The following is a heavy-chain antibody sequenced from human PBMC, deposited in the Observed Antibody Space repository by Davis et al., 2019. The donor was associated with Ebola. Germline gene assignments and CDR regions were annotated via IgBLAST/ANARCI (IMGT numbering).Heavy chain of an antibody. CDR2: IDWDDDK. V-gene: IGHV2-70*11. CDR1: GFSLSTSGMC. Sequence: SGPTLVKPTQTLTLTCTFSGFSLSTSGMCVSWIRQPPGKALEWLARIDWDDDKYYSTSLKTRLTISKDTSKNQVVLTMTNMDPVDTATYYCARTFTYYDFWSGYYYYYYGMDVWGQGTTVTVSS. D-gene: IGHD3-3*01. J-gene: IGHJ6*02. CDR3: ARTFTYYDFWSGYYYYYYGMDV.